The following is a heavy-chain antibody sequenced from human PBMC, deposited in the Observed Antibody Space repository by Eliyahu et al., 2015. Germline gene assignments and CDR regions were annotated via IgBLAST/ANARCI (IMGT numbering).Heavy chain of an antibody. V-gene: IGHV4-4*02. CDR3: ARTRPYFVVVPARGYFDY. CDR2: VYHSGST. CDR1: GGSIXXXXW. D-gene: IGHD2-2*01. Sequence: QVQLQESGPGLVKPSGTLSXTCAVSGGSIXXXXWWSWVRQPPGKGLEWIGEVYHSGSTNYNPSXKSRVTISVDKSKNQFSLKLSSVTAADTAVYYCARTRPYFVVVPARGYFDYWGQGTLVTVSS. J-gene: IGHJ4*02.